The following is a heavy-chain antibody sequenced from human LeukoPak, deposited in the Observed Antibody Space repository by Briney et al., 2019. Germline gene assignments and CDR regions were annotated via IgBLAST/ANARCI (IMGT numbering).Heavy chain of an antibody. Sequence: GASVTVSCKASGYTFTSYYMHWVRQAPGQGLEWMGIINPSGGSTSYAQKFQGRVTMTRDTSTSTVYMELSSLRSEDTAVYYCSWGGSGKNWFDPWGQGTLVTVSS. CDR3: SWGGSGKNWFDP. V-gene: IGHV1-46*01. CDR1: GYTFTSYY. CDR2: INPSGGST. D-gene: IGHD3-10*01. J-gene: IGHJ5*02.